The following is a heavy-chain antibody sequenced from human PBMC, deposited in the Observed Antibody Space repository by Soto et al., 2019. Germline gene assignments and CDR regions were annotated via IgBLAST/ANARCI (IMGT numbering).Heavy chain of an antibody. CDR2: IIPIFGTA. Sequence: QVQLVQSGAEVKKPGSSVKVSCKASGGTFSSYAISWVRRAPGQGLEWMGGIIPIFGTANYAQKFQGRVTITADESTSTAYMELSSLRSEDTAVYYCAREEYRYSSSWYAIGYWGQGTLVTVSS. CDR3: AREEYRYSSSWYAIGY. D-gene: IGHD6-13*01. CDR1: GGTFSSYA. V-gene: IGHV1-69*12. J-gene: IGHJ4*02.